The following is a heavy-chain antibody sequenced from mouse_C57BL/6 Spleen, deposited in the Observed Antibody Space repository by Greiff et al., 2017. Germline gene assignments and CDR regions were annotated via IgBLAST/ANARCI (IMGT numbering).Heavy chain of an antibody. CDR2: IYPSDSET. V-gene: IGHV1-52*01. J-gene: IGHJ4*01. CDR1: GYTFTSYW. Sequence: QVQLQQPGAELVRPGSSVKLSCKASGYTFTSYWMHWVKQRPIQGLEWIGNIYPSDSETHYNQKFKDKATLTVDKSSSTAYMQLSSLTSEDSAVYYCARRGYYAMDYWGQGTSVTVSS. CDR3: ARRGYYAMDY.